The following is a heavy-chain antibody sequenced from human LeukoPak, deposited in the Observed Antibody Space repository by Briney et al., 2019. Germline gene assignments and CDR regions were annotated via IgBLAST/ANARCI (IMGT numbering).Heavy chain of an antibody. Sequence: PSETLSLTCTVSGGSISSYYWGWIRQPPGKGLEWIGSIYYSGSTYYNPSLKSRVTISVDTSKNQFSLKLSSVTAADTAVYYCARILPRGAFDIWGQGTMVTVSS. CDR1: GGSISSYY. D-gene: IGHD3-10*01. CDR3: ARILPRGAFDI. J-gene: IGHJ3*02. V-gene: IGHV4-39*07. CDR2: IYYSGST.